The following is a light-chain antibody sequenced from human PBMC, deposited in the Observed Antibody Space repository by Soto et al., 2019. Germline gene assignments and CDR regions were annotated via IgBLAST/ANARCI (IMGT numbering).Light chain of an antibody. V-gene: IGKV3-15*01. CDR2: GAS. J-gene: IGKJ1*01. CDR3: QQYGSSPWT. Sequence: EIVMTQSPATLSVSPGERATLSCRASQSVSSNLAWYQQKPGQAPRLLIYGASTRATGIPARFSGSGSGTDFTLTISRLEPEDFAVYYCQQYGSSPWTFGQGTKVHI. CDR1: QSVSSN.